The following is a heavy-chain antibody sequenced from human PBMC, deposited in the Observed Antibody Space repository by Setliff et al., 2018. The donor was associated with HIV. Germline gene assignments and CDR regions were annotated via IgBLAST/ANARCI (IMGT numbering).Heavy chain of an antibody. V-gene: IGHV4-59*01. CDR1: GGSISSYY. Sequence: SETLSLTCTVSGGSISSYYWSWIRQPPGKGLEWIGYIYYSGSTNYNPSLKSRVTISVDTSKNQFSLKLSSVIAADTAVYYCARRGADSYYPRPLDVWGKGTTVTVSS. CDR3: ARRGADSYYPRPLDV. D-gene: IGHD3-10*01. CDR2: IYYSGST. J-gene: IGHJ6*04.